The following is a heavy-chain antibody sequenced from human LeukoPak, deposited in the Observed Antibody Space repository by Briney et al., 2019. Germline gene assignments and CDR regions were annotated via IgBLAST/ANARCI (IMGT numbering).Heavy chain of an antibody. CDR3: ARVSGRIQIWLQPFGDGMDV. V-gene: IGHV3-23*01. Sequence: GGSLRLSCAASGFSVSGYAMSWVRQAPGKGLELLSAIGDSGEGTYYADPVRGRFTISRDNSKNTLFLQMNSLRIEDTAVYYCARVSGRIQIWLQPFGDGMDVWGQRTTVTVSS. CDR2: IGDSGEGT. J-gene: IGHJ6*02. CDR1: GFSVSGYA. D-gene: IGHD5-18*01.